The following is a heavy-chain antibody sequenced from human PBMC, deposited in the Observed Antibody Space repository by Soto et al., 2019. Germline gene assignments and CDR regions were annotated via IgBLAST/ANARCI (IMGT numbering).Heavy chain of an antibody. Sequence: PSETLSLTCTVSGGSISNYDGSWIRQPPGRGLEWIGHIFYSGSTNYNPALKSRVTISVDTSKSQFSLKLSSVTAADTAVYYCAKDSGYNYGLCDYWGQGTLVTVSS. J-gene: IGHJ4*02. D-gene: IGHD5-18*01. CDR2: IFYSGST. CDR1: GGSISNYD. CDR3: AKDSGYNYGLCDY. V-gene: IGHV4-59*01.